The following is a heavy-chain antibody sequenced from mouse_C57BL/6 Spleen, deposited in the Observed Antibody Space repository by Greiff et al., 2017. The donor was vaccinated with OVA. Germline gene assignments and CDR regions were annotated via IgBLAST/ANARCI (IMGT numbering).Heavy chain of an antibody. V-gene: IGHV1-54*01. Sequence: QVQLQQSGAELVRPGTSVKVSCKASGYAFTNYLIEWVKQRPGQGLEWIGVINPGSGGTNYNEKFKGKATLTADKSSSTAYMQLSSLTSEDSAVYFCARSYYDYFYAMDYWGQGTSVTVSS. CDR2: INPGSGGT. D-gene: IGHD2-4*01. CDR3: ARSYYDYFYAMDY. CDR1: GYAFTNYL. J-gene: IGHJ4*01.